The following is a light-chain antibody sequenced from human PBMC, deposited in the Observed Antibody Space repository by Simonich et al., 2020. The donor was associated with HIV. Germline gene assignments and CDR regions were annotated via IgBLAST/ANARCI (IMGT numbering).Light chain of an antibody. CDR2: EVS. V-gene: IGKV2D-29*02. CDR3: MQSIQLPPIT. Sequence: IVMTQTPLSLSVTPGQPGSISCKSSQSLLLSDGKTYLYWYLQKPGQSPQLLIYEVSNRCSGVPDRVSGSGSGTDFTLKISRVEAEDVGVYYCMQSIQLPPITFGQGTRLEIK. CDR1: QSLLLSDGKTY. J-gene: IGKJ5*01.